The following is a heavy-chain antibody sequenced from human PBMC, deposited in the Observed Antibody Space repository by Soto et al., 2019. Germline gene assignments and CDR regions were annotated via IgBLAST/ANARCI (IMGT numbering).Heavy chain of an antibody. Sequence: EVQLVESGGGLVQSGGSLRLSCIASGFSLTQYWMSWVRQTPRKGLEWVAKINEDGTKRDYMESVEGRFTISRDNAKNTVSLQRNSLRADDTAVYFCTRWDGRCSGGICFFDSWGQGTLVTVSS. CDR2: INEDGTKR. D-gene: IGHD2-15*01. J-gene: IGHJ4*02. V-gene: IGHV3-7*01. CDR3: TRWDGRCSGGICFFDS. CDR1: GFSLTQYW.